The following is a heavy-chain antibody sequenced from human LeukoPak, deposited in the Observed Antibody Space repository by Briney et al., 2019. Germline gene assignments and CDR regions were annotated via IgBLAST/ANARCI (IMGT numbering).Heavy chain of an antibody. D-gene: IGHD6-19*01. CDR1: GFTFSNYW. CDR2: INSDGINT. V-gene: IGHV3-74*01. J-gene: IGHJ4*02. CDR3: ARVQRGIAVALDY. Sequence: GGSLRLSCAASGFTFSNYWMHWVRQAPGKGLVWVSRINSDGINTSYADSVRGRFTISRDNVKNLLYLQMNSLRAEDTAVYYCARVQRGIAVALDYWGQGTLATVSS.